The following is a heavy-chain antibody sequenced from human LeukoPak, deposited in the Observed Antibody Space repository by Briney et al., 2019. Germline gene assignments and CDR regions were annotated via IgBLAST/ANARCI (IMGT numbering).Heavy chain of an antibody. CDR3: ARAANRYSYGYNYFDY. CDR1: GFTVSSNY. Sequence: PGGSLRLSCAASGFTVSSNYKSWVRQAPGKGLEWVSVIYSGGSTYYADSVKGRFTISRDNSKNTLYLQMNSLRAEDTAVYYCARAANRYSYGYNYFDYWGQGTLVTVSS. V-gene: IGHV3-66*01. CDR2: IYSGGST. D-gene: IGHD5-18*01. J-gene: IGHJ4*02.